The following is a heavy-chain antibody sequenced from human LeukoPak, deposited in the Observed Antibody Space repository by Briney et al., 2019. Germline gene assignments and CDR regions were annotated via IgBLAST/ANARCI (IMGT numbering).Heavy chain of an antibody. V-gene: IGHV4-61*01. CDR3: ARVGQQLSTTLYYYYYYMDV. Sequence: SETLSLTCTVSGGSISSSSYYWSWIRQPPGKGLEWIGYIYYSGSTNYNPSLKSRVTISVDTSKNQFSLKLSSVTAADTAVYYCARVGQQLSTTLYYYYYYMDVWGKGTTVTISS. J-gene: IGHJ6*03. D-gene: IGHD6-13*01. CDR2: IYYSGST. CDR1: GGSISSSSYY.